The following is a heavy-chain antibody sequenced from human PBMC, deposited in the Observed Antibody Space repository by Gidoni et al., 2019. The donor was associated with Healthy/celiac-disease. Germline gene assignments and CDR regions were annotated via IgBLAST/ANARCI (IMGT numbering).Heavy chain of an antibody. CDR2: INSDGSST. Sequence: EVQLVESGGGLVQPGGSLRLSCAASGFTFSSYWMHWVRQAPGKGLVWVSRINSDGSSTSYADSVKGRFTISRDNAKNTLYLQMNSLRAEDTAVYYCARVAGGSSWYSWFDPWGQGTLVTVSS. D-gene: IGHD6-13*01. J-gene: IGHJ5*02. CDR1: GFTFSSYW. CDR3: ARVAGGSSWYSWFDP. V-gene: IGHV3-74*01.